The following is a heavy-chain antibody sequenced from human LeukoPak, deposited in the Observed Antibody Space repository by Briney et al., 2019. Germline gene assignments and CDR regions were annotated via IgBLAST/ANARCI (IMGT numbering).Heavy chain of an antibody. D-gene: IGHD6-19*01. CDR2: INRSGST. Sequence: SETLSLTCAVYGGSFSYYYWSWIRQPPGKGLEWSGEINRSGSTNYNPSLESRVTISVDASRNQFSLELTSVTAADTAVYYCARAPKIAVPGALPGKNWGQGTLVTVSS. J-gene: IGHJ1*01. CDR3: ARAPKIAVPGALPGKN. CDR1: GGSFSYYY. V-gene: IGHV4-34*01.